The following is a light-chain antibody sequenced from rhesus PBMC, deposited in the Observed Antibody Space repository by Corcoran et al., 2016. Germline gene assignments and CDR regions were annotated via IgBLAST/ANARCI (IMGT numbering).Light chain of an antibody. CDR2: DAS. CDR3: LQHNSYPYS. CDR1: QGISSY. V-gene: IGKV1-28*03. J-gene: IGKJ2*01. Sequence: DIQMTQSPSSLSASVGDTVTITCRASQGISSYLNWFQQKPGKAPKLLFYDASSLKSGCPSRFIGSGSGPDFTLTISSLQPEDFAAYYCLQHNSYPYSFGQGTKVEIK.